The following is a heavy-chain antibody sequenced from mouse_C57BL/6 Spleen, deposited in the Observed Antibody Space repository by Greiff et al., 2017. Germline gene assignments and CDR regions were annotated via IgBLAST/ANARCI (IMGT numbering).Heavy chain of an antibody. CDR1: GFTFSSYA. J-gene: IGHJ4*01. V-gene: IGHV5-4*03. CDR3: ARGYYGSSLYAMDY. CDR2: ISDGGSYT. Sequence: EVNLVESGGGLVKPGGSLKLSCAASGFTFSSYAMSWVRQTPEKRLEWVATISDGGSYTYYPDNVKGRFTISRDNAKNNLYLQMSHLKSEDTAMYYCARGYYGSSLYAMDYWGQGTSVTVSS. D-gene: IGHD1-1*01.